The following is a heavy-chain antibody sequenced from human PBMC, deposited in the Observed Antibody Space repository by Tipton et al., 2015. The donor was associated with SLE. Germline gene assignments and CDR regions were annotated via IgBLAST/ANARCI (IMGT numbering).Heavy chain of an antibody. D-gene: IGHD2-2*01. V-gene: IGHV3-7*03. Sequence: SLRLSCAASGFTFSNYYMSWVRQAPGKGLEWVANIKKDGSEKNYVDSVKGRFTISRDNAKNSLYLQMNSLRAEDTALYYCAKGNSAAMYYYDYYMDVWGKGTTVTVSS. CDR3: AKGNSAAMYYYDYYMDV. CDR2: IKKDGSEK. J-gene: IGHJ6*03. CDR1: GFTFSNYY.